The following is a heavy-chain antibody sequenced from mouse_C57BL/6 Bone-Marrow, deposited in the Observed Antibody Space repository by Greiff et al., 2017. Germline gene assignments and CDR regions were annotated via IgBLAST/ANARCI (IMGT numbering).Heavy chain of an antibody. J-gene: IGHJ2*01. CDR1: GFNIKDDY. V-gene: IGHV14-4*01. D-gene: IGHD4-1*01. Sequence: EVQLQQSGAELVRPGASVKLSCTASGFNIKDDYMHWVKQRPEQGLEWIGWFDPENGDTEYASKFQGKATITAATSSNPAYLQLNSLTSEDTAVYYCTLANWDDYWGQGTTLTVSS. CDR2: FDPENGDT. CDR3: TLANWDDY.